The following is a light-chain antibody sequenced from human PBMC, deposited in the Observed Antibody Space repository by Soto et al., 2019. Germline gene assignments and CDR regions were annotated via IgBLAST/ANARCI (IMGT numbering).Light chain of an antibody. V-gene: IGLV2-14*01. CDR2: EVS. CDR3: TSYTLTSTLHV. J-gene: IGLJ1*01. Sequence: QSSLTQPASVSGSPGQSITISCTGTSSDIGYYNYVSWYQHHPGKAPKLIIYEVSNRPSGVSDRFSGSKSGNTASLTISGLQDEDEADYYCTSYTLTSTLHVFGTGTKVTVL. CDR1: SSDIGYYNY.